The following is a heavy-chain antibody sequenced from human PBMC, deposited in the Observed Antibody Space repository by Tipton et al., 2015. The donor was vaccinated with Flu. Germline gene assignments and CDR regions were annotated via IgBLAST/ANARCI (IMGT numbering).Heavy chain of an antibody. CDR2: IYSSGST. J-gene: IGHJ1*01. CDR1: GGSIGSGSYS. Sequence: LRLSCTVSGGSIGSGSYSWSWIRQPAGKGLEWIGRIYSSGSTNYNPSLKSRVTIAVDTSKNHFSLKLRSVTAADTAVYYCARDYSLYFQHWGQGTLVTVSS. D-gene: IGHD2-15*01. CDR3: ARDYSLYFQH. V-gene: IGHV4-61*02.